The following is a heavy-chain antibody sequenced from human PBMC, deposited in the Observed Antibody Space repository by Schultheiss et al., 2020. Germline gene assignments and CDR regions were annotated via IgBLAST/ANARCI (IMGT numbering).Heavy chain of an antibody. D-gene: IGHD6-6*01. V-gene: IGHV1-2*04. CDR1: GYTFTGYY. CDR3: ARVRSSYGDY. Sequence: ASVKVSCKASGYTFTGYYMHWVRQAPGQGLEWMGWINPNSGGTNYAQKFQGWVTMTTDTSTSTAYMELRSLRSDDTAVYYCARVRSSYGDYWGQGTLVTVSS. J-gene: IGHJ4*02. CDR2: INPNSGGT.